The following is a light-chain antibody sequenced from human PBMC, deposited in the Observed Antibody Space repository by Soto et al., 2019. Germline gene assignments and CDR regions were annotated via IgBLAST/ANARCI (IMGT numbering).Light chain of an antibody. Sequence: EIVLTQSPATLSLSPGERATLACRASQSVSSYLAWYQQKPGQAPRLLIYDASNRATGIPARFSGSGSGTDFTLTISSLEPEYFAVYYCQQYGSSSYTFGQGTKLEIK. V-gene: IGKV3-11*01. CDR2: DAS. CDR3: QQYGSSSYT. J-gene: IGKJ2*01. CDR1: QSVSSY.